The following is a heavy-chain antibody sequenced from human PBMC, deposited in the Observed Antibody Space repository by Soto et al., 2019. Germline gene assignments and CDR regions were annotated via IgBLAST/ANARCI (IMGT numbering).Heavy chain of an antibody. J-gene: IGHJ4*02. D-gene: IGHD1-1*01. CDR1: GFTFTSHA. Sequence: GGSLRLSCAASGFTFTSHAMHWVRQTPGEGLKRVAIISDYGTRKFYADSVQGRFSISRDNARNTLYLQMNSLTIEDTGIFYCARDIGVGGTSGIPDYWGQGT. CDR2: ISDYGTRK. CDR3: ARDIGVGGTSGIPDY. V-gene: IGHV3-30-3*01.